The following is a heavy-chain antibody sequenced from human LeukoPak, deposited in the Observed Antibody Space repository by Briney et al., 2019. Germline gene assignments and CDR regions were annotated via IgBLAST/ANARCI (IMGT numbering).Heavy chain of an antibody. CDR3: ARDPLYNYGPQPYNWFDP. D-gene: IGHD5-18*01. Sequence: ASVKVSCKASGYTFTDYGISWVRQAPGQGLEWMGWISTYNGNTNYAQKLQGRVTMTTDTSTSTAYMELRSLRSDDTAVYYCARDPLYNYGPQPYNWFDPWGQGTLVTVSS. V-gene: IGHV1-18*01. CDR1: GYTFTDYG. CDR2: ISTYNGNT. J-gene: IGHJ5*02.